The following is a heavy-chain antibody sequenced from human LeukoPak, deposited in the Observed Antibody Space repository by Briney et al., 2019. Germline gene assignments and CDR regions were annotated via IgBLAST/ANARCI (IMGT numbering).Heavy chain of an antibody. CDR2: IYYSGST. D-gene: IGHD3-10*01. V-gene: IGHV4-59*01. Sequence: SETLSLTCTVSGGSISSYYWSWIRQPPGKGLEWIGYIYYSGSTNYNPSLKSRVTILVDTSKNQFSLKLSSVTAADTAVYYCARGNYGSGSYKNPFDYWGQGTLVTVSS. J-gene: IGHJ4*02. CDR1: GGSISSYY. CDR3: ARGNYGSGSYKNPFDY.